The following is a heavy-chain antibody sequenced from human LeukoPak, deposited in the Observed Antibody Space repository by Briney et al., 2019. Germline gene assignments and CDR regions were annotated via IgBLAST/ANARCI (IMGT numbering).Heavy chain of an antibody. V-gene: IGHV3-21*01. Sequence: GGSLRLSCAASGLILSDYYMNWVRQAPGKGLEWVSSISSSSSYIYYADSVKGRFTISRDNAKNSLYLQMNSLRAEDTAVYYCARDELSYYYYYMDVWGKGTTVTVSS. CDR1: GLILSDYY. D-gene: IGHD1-7*01. CDR3: ARDELSYYYYYMDV. CDR2: ISSSSSYI. J-gene: IGHJ6*03.